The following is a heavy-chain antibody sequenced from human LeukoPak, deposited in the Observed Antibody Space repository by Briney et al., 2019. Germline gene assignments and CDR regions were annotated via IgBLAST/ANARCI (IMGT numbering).Heavy chain of an antibody. D-gene: IGHD6-13*01. CDR3: ARDRRIAAAATDRGYGMDV. Sequence: SQTLSLTCALSGDSVSSNSAAWGWLRQSPKRGLEWLGRTYYRSKWYNDYAVSVKSRITINPDTSKNQFFLQLNSVTPEDTAVYYCARDRRIAAAATDRGYGMDVWGQGTTVTVSS. CDR2: TYYRSKWYN. J-gene: IGHJ6*02. CDR1: GDSVSSNSAA. V-gene: IGHV6-1*01.